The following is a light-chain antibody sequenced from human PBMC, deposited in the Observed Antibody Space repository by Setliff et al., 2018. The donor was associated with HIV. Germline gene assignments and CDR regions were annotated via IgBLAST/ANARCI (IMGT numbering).Light chain of an antibody. Sequence: DIHVTQSPSSLSASIGDRVTVTCRASHSIATELNWYQQKPGKAPKLLIYLTSTLQSGVPSRFSGSGSGSDFTLTISSLQPEDVATYYCQQTYSTPPWTFGQGTKVDIK. CDR1: HSIATE. V-gene: IGKV1-39*01. CDR2: LTS. J-gene: IGKJ1*01. CDR3: QQTYSTPPWT.